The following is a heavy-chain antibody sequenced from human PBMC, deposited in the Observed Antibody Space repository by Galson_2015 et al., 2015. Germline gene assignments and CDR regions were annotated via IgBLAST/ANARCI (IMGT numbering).Heavy chain of an antibody. J-gene: IGHJ2*01. D-gene: IGHD3-16*01. CDR3: ARVLGSWYFDL. CDR1: GFTFSGYY. V-gene: IGHV3-11*05. Sequence: SLRLSCAASGFTFSGYYMSWIRQAPGKGLEWVSYISSSSGHTNYADSVKGRFTISRDNAWNSLYLQMNSLRAEDTAVYYCARVLGSWYFDLWGRGPLVTVSS. CDR2: ISSSSGHT.